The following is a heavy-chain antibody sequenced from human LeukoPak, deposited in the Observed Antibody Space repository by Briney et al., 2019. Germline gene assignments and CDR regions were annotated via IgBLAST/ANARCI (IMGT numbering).Heavy chain of an antibody. D-gene: IGHD3-9*01. V-gene: IGHV4-59*12. CDR3: ASTNYDMAI. CDR2: IYHSGST. J-gene: IGHJ3*02. CDR1: GGSTSSDY. Sequence: SETLSLTCTVSGGSTSSDYWSWIRQSPGKGLEWVGYIYHSGSTYYNPSLKSRVTISVDRSKNQFSLKLSSVTAADTVVYYCASTNYDMAIWGQGTMVTVSS.